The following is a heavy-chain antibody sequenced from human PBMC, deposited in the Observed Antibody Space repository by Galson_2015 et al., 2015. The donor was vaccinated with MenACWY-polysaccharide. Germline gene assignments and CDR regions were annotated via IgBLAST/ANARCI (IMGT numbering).Heavy chain of an antibody. Sequence: SLRLSCAASGFTFSNAWMSWVRQAPGKGLEWVGRIKSKTDGGTTDYAAPVKGRFTISRDDSKNTLYLQMNSLKTEDTAVYYCTTESVGYYDSSGYLFDYWGQGTLVTVSS. J-gene: IGHJ4*02. D-gene: IGHD3-22*01. CDR3: TTESVGYYDSSGYLFDY. CDR2: IKSKTDGGTT. CDR1: GFTFSNAW. V-gene: IGHV3-15*01.